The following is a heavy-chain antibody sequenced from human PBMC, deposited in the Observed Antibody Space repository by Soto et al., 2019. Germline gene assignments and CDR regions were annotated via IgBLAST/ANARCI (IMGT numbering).Heavy chain of an antibody. V-gene: IGHV3-15*01. CDR3: TTGYYYDSSGYVTRDAFDI. CDR2: IKSKTDGGTT. J-gene: IGHJ3*02. Sequence: WGSLRLSCAASGFTFSNAWMILFRHAPCKWLEWVVRIKSKTDGGTTDYAAPVKGRFTISRDDSKNTLYLQMNSLKTEDTAVYYCTTGYYYDSSGYVTRDAFDIWGQGTMVTVSS. D-gene: IGHD3-22*01. CDR1: GFTFSNAW.